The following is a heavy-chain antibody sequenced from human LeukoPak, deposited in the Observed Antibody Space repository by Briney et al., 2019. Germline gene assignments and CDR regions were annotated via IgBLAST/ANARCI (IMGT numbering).Heavy chain of an antibody. Sequence: QPGGSLRLSFAAPGFTFSSYAMSWVRQAPGKGLEWVPAISGSGGSTYYADSVKGRFTISRDNSKNALYLQMNSLRAEDTAVYYCAKDQGYSYGRPSDYWGQGTLVTVSS. J-gene: IGHJ4*02. V-gene: IGHV3-23*01. CDR2: ISGSGGST. CDR3: AKDQGYSYGRPSDY. CDR1: GFTFSSYA. D-gene: IGHD5-18*01.